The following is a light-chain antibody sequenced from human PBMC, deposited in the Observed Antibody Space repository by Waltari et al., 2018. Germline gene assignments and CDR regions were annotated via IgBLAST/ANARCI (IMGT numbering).Light chain of an antibody. J-gene: IGKJ1*01. CDR2: KAS. V-gene: IGKV1-5*03. Sequence: DIQMTQSTSTLSESVGDRVTITCRASQSISSWLAWYQQKPGKAPKLLIYKASRLESGVTSRFSGSGSWTEFTLTISSLQPDDFATYYCQHYSNYPETFGQGTKVEI. CDR1: QSISSW. CDR3: QHYSNYPET.